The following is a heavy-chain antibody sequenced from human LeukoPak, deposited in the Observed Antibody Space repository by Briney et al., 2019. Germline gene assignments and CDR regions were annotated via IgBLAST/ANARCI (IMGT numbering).Heavy chain of an antibody. J-gene: IGHJ6*03. CDR3: ARLIRQLVPYYYYYMDV. Sequence: PSETLSLTCAVYGGSFSGYYWSWIRQPPGKGLEWIGEINHSGSTNYNRSLKSRVTISVDTSKNQFSLKLSSMTAADTAVYYCARLIRQLVPYYYYYMDVWGKGTTVTVSS. CDR1: GGSFSGYY. V-gene: IGHV4-34*01. D-gene: IGHD6-6*01. CDR2: INHSGST.